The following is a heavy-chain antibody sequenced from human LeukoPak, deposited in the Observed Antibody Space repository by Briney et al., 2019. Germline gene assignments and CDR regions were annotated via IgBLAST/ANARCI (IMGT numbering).Heavy chain of an antibody. Sequence: PSETLSLTCAVSGYSISSGYYWGWIRQPPRKGLEWIGSIYHNGSTYYNPSLKSRVTISVDTSKSQFSLKLSSVTAADTAVYYCAKGAPVTPPSRYYYYYMDVWGKGTTVTVSS. V-gene: IGHV4-38-2*01. CDR1: GYSISSGYY. CDR2: IYHNGST. J-gene: IGHJ6*03. CDR3: AKGAPVTPPSRYYYYYMDV. D-gene: IGHD4-17*01.